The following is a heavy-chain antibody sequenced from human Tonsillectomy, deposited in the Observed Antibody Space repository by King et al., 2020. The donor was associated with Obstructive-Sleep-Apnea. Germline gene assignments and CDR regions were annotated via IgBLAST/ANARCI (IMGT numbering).Heavy chain of an antibody. V-gene: IGHV3-23*04. J-gene: IGHJ6*02. CDR1: GFSFSNNA. CDR2: ISGSGGSA. CDR3: AKDDYYYYGMDV. Sequence: VQLVESGGGLVQPGGSLRLSCAASGFSFSNNAMSWVRQAPGKGREWVSAISGSGGSAHYADAVKGRFTISRDNSKNTLFLQMNTLRAEDTAVYYCAKDDYYYYGMDVWGQGTTVTVSS.